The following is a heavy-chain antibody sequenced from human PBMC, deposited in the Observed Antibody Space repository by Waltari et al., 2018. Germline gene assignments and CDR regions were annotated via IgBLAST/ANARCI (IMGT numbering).Heavy chain of an antibody. CDR1: GSPFXGYG. CDR3: ARWYXXFWSGYSXGY. CDR2: IKQDGRXK. Sequence: EVQLVESGGXLVQPGCALRXPCAAXGSPFXGYGRGWVGQAPGKGLEWVANIKQDGRXKYYGDSVXGRFXIAXDNAXXSXYLQMNSLXXEDTXVDYRARWYXXFWSGYSXGYWGQGTLXTVSS. V-gene: IGHV3-7*01. D-gene: IGHD3-3*01. J-gene: IGHJ4*02.